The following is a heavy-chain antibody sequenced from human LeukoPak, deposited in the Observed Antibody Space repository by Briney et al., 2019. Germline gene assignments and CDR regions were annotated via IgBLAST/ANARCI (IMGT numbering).Heavy chain of an antibody. Sequence: PSETLSLTCTVSGGSNSSSSYYWGWIRQPPGKGLEWIGYIYYSGSTNYNPSLKSRVTLSVDTSKNQFSLTLRSVTAADTAVYYCGRNIVVLPAASQFYYGMDVWGQGTTVTVSS. CDR2: IYYSGST. V-gene: IGHV4-61*05. CDR3: GRNIVVLPAASQFYYGMDV. J-gene: IGHJ6*02. D-gene: IGHD2-2*01. CDR1: GGSNSSSSYY.